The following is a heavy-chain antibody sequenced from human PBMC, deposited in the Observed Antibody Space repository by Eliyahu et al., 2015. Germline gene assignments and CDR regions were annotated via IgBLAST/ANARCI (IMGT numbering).Heavy chain of an antibody. CDR2: TYYRSKWYY. J-gene: IGHJ4*02. Sequence: QVQLQQSGPGLVKPSQTLSLTCXISXAXXSXXSAAWTWIRQSPXRGLEWLGRTYYRSKWYYDYAFSVKSRITINPDTSKNQFSLQLNSVTPEDTAVYYCARAHIVPTITVFDYWGQGTLITVSS. D-gene: IGHD5-12*01. V-gene: IGHV6-1*01. CDR1: XAXXSXXSAA. CDR3: ARAHIVPTITVFDY.